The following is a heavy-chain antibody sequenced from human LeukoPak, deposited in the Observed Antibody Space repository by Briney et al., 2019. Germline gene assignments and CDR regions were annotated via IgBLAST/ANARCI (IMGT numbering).Heavy chain of an antibody. D-gene: IGHD2-15*01. CDR1: GGSISSGGYS. Sequence: SETLSLTCAVSGGSISSGGYSWSWIRQPPGKGLEWIGYIYHSGRIYYNPSLKSRVTISVDRSKNQFSLKVNSVTAADTAVYYCARASSPDCTGGSCHGYFDLWGRGTLVTVSS. V-gene: IGHV4-30-2*01. CDR3: ARASSPDCTGGSCHGYFDL. J-gene: IGHJ2*01. CDR2: IYHSGRI.